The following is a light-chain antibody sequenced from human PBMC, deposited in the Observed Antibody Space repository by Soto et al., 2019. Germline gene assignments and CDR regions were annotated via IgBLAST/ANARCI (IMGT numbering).Light chain of an antibody. Sequence: EIVLTQSPATLSLSPGERATLSCRASQSVGTYLAWYQQKPGQAPRLLIYDASNRATGIPARFSGSGSGTDFTLTISSLEPEDFAVYCCQQRSDWPPLFTFGPVTKVDIK. CDR1: QSVGTY. CDR3: QQRSDWPPLFT. V-gene: IGKV3-11*01. J-gene: IGKJ3*01. CDR2: DAS.